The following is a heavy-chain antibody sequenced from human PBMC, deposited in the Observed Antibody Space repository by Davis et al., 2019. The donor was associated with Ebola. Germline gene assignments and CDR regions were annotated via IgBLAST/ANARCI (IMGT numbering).Heavy chain of an antibody. Sequence: ASVKVSCKASGYTFTSYGISWVRQAPGQGLEWMGWISAYNGNTNYAQKLQGRVTMTTDTSTSTAYMELRSLRSDDTAVYYCARVSFPSGYSYGYADYWGQGTLVTVSS. CDR3: ARVSFPSGYSYGYADY. D-gene: IGHD5-18*01. J-gene: IGHJ4*02. CDR2: ISAYNGNT. CDR1: GYTFTSYG. V-gene: IGHV1-18*01.